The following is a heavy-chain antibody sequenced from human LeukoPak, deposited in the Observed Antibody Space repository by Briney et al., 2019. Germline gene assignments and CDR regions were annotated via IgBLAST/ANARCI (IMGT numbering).Heavy chain of an antibody. CDR1: RFTFSSYG. V-gene: IGHV3-33*01. Sequence: PGRSLRLSCAASRFTFSSYGMHWVRQAPGKGLDWVAVIWYDGTTKYYADSVKGRFTISRDNSKTTLYLQMNSLRAEDTAVYYCARSLPDSSGYYYDYWGQGTLVTVSS. J-gene: IGHJ4*02. D-gene: IGHD3-22*01. CDR3: ARSLPDSSGYYYDY. CDR2: IWYDGTTK.